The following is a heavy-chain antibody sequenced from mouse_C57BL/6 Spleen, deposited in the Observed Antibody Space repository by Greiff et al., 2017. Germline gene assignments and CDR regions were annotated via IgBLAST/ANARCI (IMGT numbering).Heavy chain of an antibody. CDR2: IHPNSGST. Sequence: QVQLQQPGAELVKPGASVTLSCKASGYTFTSYWMHWVKQRPGQGLAWIGMIHPNSGSTNYNEKFKSKATLTVDKSSSTAYMQLSSLTSEDSAGYYCARDHYYGSSWAWFAYWVQGTLVTVSA. CDR1: GYTFTSYW. J-gene: IGHJ3*01. CDR3: ARDHYYGSSWAWFAY. V-gene: IGHV1-64*01. D-gene: IGHD1-1*01.